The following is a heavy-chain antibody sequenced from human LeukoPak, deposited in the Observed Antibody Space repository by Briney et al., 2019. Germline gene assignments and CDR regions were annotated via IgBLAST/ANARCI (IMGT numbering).Heavy chain of an antibody. D-gene: IGHD3-10*01. CDR3: ARLTMVRGSTDV. Sequence: PSQTLSLTCAVSGGSISSGGYSWSWIRQPPGKGLEWIGEINHSGSTNYNPSLKSRVTISVDTSKNQFSLKLSSVTAADTAVYYCARLTMVRGSTDVWGQGTTVTVSS. J-gene: IGHJ6*02. CDR1: GGSISSGGYS. V-gene: IGHV4-30-2*01. CDR2: INHSGST.